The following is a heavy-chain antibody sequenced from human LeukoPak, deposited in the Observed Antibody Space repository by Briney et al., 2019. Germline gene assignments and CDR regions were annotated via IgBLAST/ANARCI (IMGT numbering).Heavy chain of an antibody. J-gene: IGHJ4*02. Sequence: GGSLRLSCAASGFTVSSNYMSWVRQAPGKGLEWVSVIYSGGSTYYADSVKGRFTISRDNSKNTLYLQMNSLRAEDTAVYYCASDPWHDSSGYGYWGQGTLVTVSS. V-gene: IGHV3-53*01. CDR3: ASDPWHDSSGYGY. D-gene: IGHD3-22*01. CDR2: IYSGGST. CDR1: GFTVSSNY.